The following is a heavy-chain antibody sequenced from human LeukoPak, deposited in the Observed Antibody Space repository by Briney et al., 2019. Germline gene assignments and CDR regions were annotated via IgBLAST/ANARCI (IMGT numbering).Heavy chain of an antibody. Sequence: PSETLSLTCTVSGGSISSYYWSWIRQPPGKGLQWIGYIYYSGSTNYNPSLKSRVTISVDTSKNQFSLKLSSVTAADTAVYYCARGVFDFWSGYVYYGMDVWGQGTTVTVSS. D-gene: IGHD3-3*01. CDR2: IYYSGST. V-gene: IGHV4-59*01. CDR1: GGSISSYY. J-gene: IGHJ6*02. CDR3: ARGVFDFWSGYVYYGMDV.